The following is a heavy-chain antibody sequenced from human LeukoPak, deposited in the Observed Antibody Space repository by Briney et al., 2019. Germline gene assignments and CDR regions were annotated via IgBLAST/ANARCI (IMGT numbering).Heavy chain of an antibody. CDR2: ISSKLYGGTI. J-gene: IGHJ4*02. D-gene: IGHD1-26*01. CDR3: TRDGSASYAGFNY. Sequence: GGSLRLSCAASGFTFSSYSMNWVRQAPGKGLEWVGFISSKLYGGTIKYAASVRGRFTISRDDSKSIAYLQMNSLKIEDTAVYYCTRDGSASYAGFNYWGQGTLVTVSS. V-gene: IGHV3-49*04. CDR1: GFTFSSYS.